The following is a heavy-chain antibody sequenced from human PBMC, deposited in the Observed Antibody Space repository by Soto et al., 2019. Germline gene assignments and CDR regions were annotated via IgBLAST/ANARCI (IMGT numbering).Heavy chain of an antibody. CDR2: IYHSGST. CDR3: AKGPPLGS. J-gene: IGHJ4*02. CDR1: GGSISSGGYS. V-gene: IGHV4-30-2*01. Sequence: QLQLQESGSGLVKPSQTLSLTCAVSGGSISSGGYSWSWIRQPPGKGLECIGYIYHSGSTYYNPTLKSTVIIPTDRSKNQFSLKLSSGTAGDTAVYYCAKGPPLGSWGQGTLVTVSS.